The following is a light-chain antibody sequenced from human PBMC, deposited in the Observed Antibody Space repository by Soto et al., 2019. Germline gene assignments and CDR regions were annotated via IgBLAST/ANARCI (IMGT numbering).Light chain of an antibody. Sequence: DIQMTQSPSSLSASAGDRATITCRASQSISSFLNWYQQNPGKAPKVLIYAASSLQSGVPSRFSGSGSGTDFTLTISSLQPEDFATYYCQQSYSIPWTFGQGTKVDIK. CDR1: QSISSF. J-gene: IGKJ1*01. CDR2: AAS. CDR3: QQSYSIPWT. V-gene: IGKV1-39*01.